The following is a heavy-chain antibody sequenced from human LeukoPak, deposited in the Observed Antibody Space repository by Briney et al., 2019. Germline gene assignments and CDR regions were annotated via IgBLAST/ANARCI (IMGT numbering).Heavy chain of an antibody. CDR1: GLTFSDYS. CDR3: ASKYSSSWYEVPWNFDL. Sequence: PGGSVRLSCAAPGLTFSDYSMNWVRQAPGKGLEWVSSISRSSTYIYYADSVKGRFTISRDNDKNSLYLQMNSLRAEDTAVYYCASKYSSSWYEVPWNFDLWGRGTLVTVSS. D-gene: IGHD6-13*01. CDR2: ISRSSTYI. J-gene: IGHJ2*01. V-gene: IGHV3-21*01.